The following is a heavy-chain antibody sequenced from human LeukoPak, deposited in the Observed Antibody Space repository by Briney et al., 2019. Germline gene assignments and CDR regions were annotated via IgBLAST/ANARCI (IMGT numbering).Heavy chain of an antibody. CDR1: GFTVSSNY. V-gene: IGHV3-66*01. CDR3: ARGARDYFELDY. J-gene: IGHJ4*02. D-gene: IGHD3-22*01. Sequence: GRSLRLSCAVSGFTVSSNYMSWVRQAPGKGLGWVSVIHSGGTTYYADSVKDRFTISRDNSKNTLFLQMDSLRVEDTAVYYCARGARDYFELDYWGQGTLVTVSS. CDR2: IHSGGTT.